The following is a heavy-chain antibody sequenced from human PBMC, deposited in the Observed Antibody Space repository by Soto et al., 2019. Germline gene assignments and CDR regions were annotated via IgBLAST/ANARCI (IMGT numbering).Heavy chain of an antibody. D-gene: IGHD2-2*01. CDR1: GFTFSSYS. V-gene: IGHV3-21*01. Sequence: PGGSLRLSCAASGFTFSSYSMNWVRQAPGKGLEWVSSISSSSSYIYYADSVKGRFTISRDNAKNSLYLQMNSLRAEDTAVYYCARDFGYCSSTSCFDAFDIWGQGPMVTVSS. CDR3: ARDFGYCSSTSCFDAFDI. J-gene: IGHJ3*02. CDR2: ISSSSSYI.